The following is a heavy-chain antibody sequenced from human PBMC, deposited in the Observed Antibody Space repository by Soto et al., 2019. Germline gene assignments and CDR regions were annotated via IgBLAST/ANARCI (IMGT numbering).Heavy chain of an antibody. CDR3: VREITYGGGSFSLGL. D-gene: IGHD3-10*01. V-gene: IGHV1-2*06. J-gene: IGHJ4*02. CDR1: GYFFTSHY. Sequence: QVQLVQSGAEVEKPGASVKVSCKTSGYFFTSHYIHWVRLATGRGLEWMGRINPNNGDTNSPQKFQGRVTMTSDTSISTAYMEMSGLRSDDTALYYCVREITYGGGSFSLGLWGQGTLVTVSS. CDR2: INPNNGDT.